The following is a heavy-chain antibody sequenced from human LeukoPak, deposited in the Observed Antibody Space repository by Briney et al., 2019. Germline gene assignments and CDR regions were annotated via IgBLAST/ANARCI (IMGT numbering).Heavy chain of an antibody. CDR2: IYGVSRT. Sequence: PGGSPRLSCGASGFTVSSYYMSWVRRAPGKGLEWISIIYGVSRTYYADSVKGRFAISRDNAKNTLYLQMNSLRAEDTAVYYCAKDRHYYDSSGYYYWNFDLWGRGTLVTVSS. CDR1: GFTVSSYY. J-gene: IGHJ2*01. V-gene: IGHV3-53*01. CDR3: AKDRHYYDSSGYYYWNFDL. D-gene: IGHD3-22*01.